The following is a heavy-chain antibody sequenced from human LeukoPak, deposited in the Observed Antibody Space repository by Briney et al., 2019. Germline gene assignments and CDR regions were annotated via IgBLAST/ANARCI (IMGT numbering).Heavy chain of an antibody. J-gene: IGHJ4*02. V-gene: IGHV4-61*08. Sequence: SETLSLTCTVSGGSISSGGYYWSWIRQPPGKGLEWIGYIYYSGSTNYNPSLKSRVTISVDTSKNQFSLKLSSVTAADTAVYYCARVLNCGGDCFTFDYWGQGTLVTVSS. D-gene: IGHD2-21*01. CDR2: IYYSGST. CDR1: GGSISSGGYY. CDR3: ARVLNCGGDCFTFDY.